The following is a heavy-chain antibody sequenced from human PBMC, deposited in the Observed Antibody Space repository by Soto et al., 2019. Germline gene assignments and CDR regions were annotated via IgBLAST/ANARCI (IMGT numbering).Heavy chain of an antibody. CDR1: GYTFTGYY. D-gene: IGHD6-13*01. CDR3: ARDWEGIAAAGTVQLRFDP. J-gene: IGHJ5*02. CDR2: INPNSGGT. V-gene: IGHV1-2*02. Sequence: ASVKVSCKASGYTFTGYYMHWVRQAPGQGLEWMGWINPNSGGTNYAQKFQGRVTMTRDTSISTAYMELSRLRSDGTAVYYCARDWEGIAAAGTVQLRFDPWGQGTLVTVSS.